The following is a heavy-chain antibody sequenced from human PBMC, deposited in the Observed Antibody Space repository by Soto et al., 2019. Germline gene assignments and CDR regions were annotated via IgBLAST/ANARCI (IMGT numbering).Heavy chain of an antibody. J-gene: IGHJ4*02. CDR1: GFAISRGYY. V-gene: IGHV4-38-2*02. CDR2: IYPSVSS. CDR3: AREKVGTTFFDN. D-gene: IGHD1-1*01. Sequence: PSETLSLTCSASGFAISRGYYWSWVRQPPGKGLEWIGSIYPSVSSYHNPSLATRLRLSIDTSKNQFTLNLTSVTAADTALYFCAREKVGTTFFDNWGKGIQITVSS.